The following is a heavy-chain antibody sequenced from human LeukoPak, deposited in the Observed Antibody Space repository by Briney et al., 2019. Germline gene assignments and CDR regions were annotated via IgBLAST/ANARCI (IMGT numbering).Heavy chain of an antibody. CDR2: IYSGGGT. CDR1: GLTISSSH. Sequence: GGSLRLSCAASGLTISSSHMTWVRQAPGKGLEWVSFIYSGGGTYYADSVKGRFTISRDNSKNTLYLQMNSLRAEDTAVYYCAKDQRSIAVAGYFDYWGQGTLVTVSS. V-gene: IGHV3-53*01. CDR3: AKDQRSIAVAGYFDY. J-gene: IGHJ4*02. D-gene: IGHD6-19*01.